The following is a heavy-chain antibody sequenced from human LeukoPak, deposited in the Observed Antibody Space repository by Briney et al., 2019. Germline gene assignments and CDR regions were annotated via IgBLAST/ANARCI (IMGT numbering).Heavy chain of an antibody. D-gene: IGHD6-19*01. CDR2: IRATGDIT. Sequence: GGSLRLSCAASGLTFNTYAMSWVRQAPGKGLEWVSAIRATGDITYYAESVKGRFTISRDNFKNTVLLQMNTLRAEDTAIYYCVQDCAQPCWLMGSWGQGTLVTVSS. V-gene: IGHV3-23*01. CDR1: GLTFNTYA. J-gene: IGHJ5*02. CDR3: VQDCAQPCWLMGS.